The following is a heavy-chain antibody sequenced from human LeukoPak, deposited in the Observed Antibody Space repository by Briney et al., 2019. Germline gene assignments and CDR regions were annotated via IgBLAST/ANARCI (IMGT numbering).Heavy chain of an antibody. D-gene: IGHD1-26*01. J-gene: IGHJ6*02. Sequence: SQTLSLTCTVSGGSISSGDYYWRWIRQPPGTGLEWIGYIYYSGSTYYNPSLKSRITISVDTPKNQFSLKLSSVTAADTAVYYCARGGYSGSYPLYYYYGMDVWGQGTTVTVSS. CDR1: GGSISSGDYY. CDR2: IYYSGST. V-gene: IGHV4-30-4*01. CDR3: ARGGYSGSYPLYYYYGMDV.